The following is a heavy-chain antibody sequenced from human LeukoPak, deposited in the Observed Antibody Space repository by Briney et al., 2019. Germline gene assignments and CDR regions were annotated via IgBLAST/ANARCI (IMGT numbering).Heavy chain of an antibody. CDR1: GYTFTSYG. CDR2: ISAYNGNT. V-gene: IGHV1-18*01. Sequence: ASVKVSCKASGYTFTSYGISWVRQAPGQGLEWMGWISAYNGNTNYAQKFQGRVTITADESTSTAYMELSSLRSEDTAVYYCARDIPYRQGPHDTYYMDVWGKGTTVTVSS. CDR3: ARDIPYRQGPHDTYYMDV. J-gene: IGHJ6*03. D-gene: IGHD2-2*02.